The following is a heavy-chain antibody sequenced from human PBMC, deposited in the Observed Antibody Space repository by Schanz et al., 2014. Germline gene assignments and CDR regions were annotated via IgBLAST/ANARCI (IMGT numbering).Heavy chain of an antibody. CDR1: GFTFSSYS. Sequence: VQLVESGGGVVQPGGSLRLSCAASGFTFSSYSMNWVRQAPGKGLEWVSSISHSGGSKYYADSVKGRFTISRDNSENTLYLQMNSLSADDTAVFYCAKGMGYCSGGTCYDYYYYGLDVCGQGTTVTVSS. D-gene: IGHD2-15*01. CDR3: AKGMGYCSGGTCYDYYYYGLDV. J-gene: IGHJ6*02. V-gene: IGHV3-23*04. CDR2: ISHSGGSK.